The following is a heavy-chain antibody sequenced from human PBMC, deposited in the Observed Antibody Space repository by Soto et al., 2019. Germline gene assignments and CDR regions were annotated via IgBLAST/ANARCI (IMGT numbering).Heavy chain of an antibody. V-gene: IGHV3-15*07. D-gene: IGHD3-3*01. J-gene: IGHJ5*02. CDR1: GFTVGSAW. CDR3: TSAPQRALAYEMARS. Sequence: EVQLVESGGGLVKPGGSLRLGCEASGFTVGSAWMNWVRQAPGKGLVWVGRIKSKVGGGTTDYAEPVKGRFTISIDDSKNTLYLQMESLKTEDTAVYYCTSAPQRALAYEMARSWGQGTLVTVSS. CDR2: IKSKVGGGTT.